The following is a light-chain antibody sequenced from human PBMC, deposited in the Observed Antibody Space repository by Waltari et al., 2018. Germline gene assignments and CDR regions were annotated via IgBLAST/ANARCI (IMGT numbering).Light chain of an antibody. V-gene: IGKV1-5*03. CDR2: KAS. CDR3: QQYNNNSPVA. J-gene: IGKJ3*01. CDR1: QSVASW. Sequence: DSQMTQSPSTLSASVGDRVTITCRARQSVASWVACYQQKPGKAPKHLFYKASTLESGDPSRFDGSGSGTEFTLSITSMQPDDFATYYCQQYNNNSPVAFGPGTRVDIK.